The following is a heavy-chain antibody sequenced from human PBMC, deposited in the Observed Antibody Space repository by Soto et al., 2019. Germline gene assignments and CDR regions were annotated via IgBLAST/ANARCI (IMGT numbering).Heavy chain of an antibody. D-gene: IGHD3-9*01. CDR3: ARDREYFDWLPLDY. Sequence: PGGSLRLSCAASGFTFSSYSMNWVRQAPGKGLEWVSYISSSSSTIYYADSVKGRFTISRDNAKNSLYLQMNSLRAEDTAVYYCARDREYFDWLPLDYWGQGTLVTVSS. CDR1: GFTFSSYS. CDR2: ISSSSSTI. V-gene: IGHV3-48*01. J-gene: IGHJ4*02.